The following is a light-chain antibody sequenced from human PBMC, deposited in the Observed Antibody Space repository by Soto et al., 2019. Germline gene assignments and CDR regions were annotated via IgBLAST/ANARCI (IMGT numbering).Light chain of an antibody. CDR1: QSVATF. CDR2: DAS. V-gene: IGKV3-11*01. CDR3: QQRTNWPLT. J-gene: IGKJ4*01. Sequence: EIVLTQSPVSLSLSLGERATLSCRASQSVATFLAWYQQKPGQAPRLLIFDASTRAPGIPDRFNGSGSGKAFTLTITSLEPEDFAVYYCQQRTNWPLTFGGGTKVEV.